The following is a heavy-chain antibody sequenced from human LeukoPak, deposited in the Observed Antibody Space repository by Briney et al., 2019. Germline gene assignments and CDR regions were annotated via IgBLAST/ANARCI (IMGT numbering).Heavy chain of an antibody. CDR1: GYTFTGYY. CDR2: INPNSGGT. CDR3: ARVTGTTDGMDI. Sequence: GASVKVSCRASGYTFTGYYMHWVRQTPGQGLEWMGWINPNSGGTNYAQKFQGRVTMTRDTSINTAYMELSRLRSDDTAVYYCARVTGTTDGMDIWGQGTTVTVSS. V-gene: IGHV1-2*02. J-gene: IGHJ6*02. D-gene: IGHD1-14*01.